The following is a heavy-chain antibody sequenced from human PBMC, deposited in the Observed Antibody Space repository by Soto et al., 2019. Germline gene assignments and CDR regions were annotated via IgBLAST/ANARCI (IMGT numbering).Heavy chain of an antibody. D-gene: IGHD3-3*01. CDR2: FDPEDGET. CDR1: GYTLTELS. Sequence: EASVKVSCKVSGYTLTELSMHWVRQAPGKGLEWMGGFDPEDGETIYAQKFQGRVTMTEDTSTDTAYMELSSLRSEDTAVYYCATDRLYDFWSTYSDWGQGTLVTVSS. V-gene: IGHV1-24*01. CDR3: ATDRLYDFWSTYSD. J-gene: IGHJ4*02.